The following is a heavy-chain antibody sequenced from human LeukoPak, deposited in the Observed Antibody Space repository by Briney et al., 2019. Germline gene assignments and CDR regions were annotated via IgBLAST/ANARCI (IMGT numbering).Heavy chain of an antibody. CDR3: ARGTWSRAVDI. D-gene: IGHD1-1*01. V-gene: IGHV4-59*01. J-gene: IGHJ3*02. CDR2: VQYSGST. CDR1: VGSITSYD. Sequence: KPSETLSLTCTVSVGSITSYDWNWIRQPPGKGLECIGSVQYSGSTYYSPSLKSRVAISVDTSKNQLSLNLTSVTAADTAVYYCARGTWSRAVDIWGLGTMVTVSS.